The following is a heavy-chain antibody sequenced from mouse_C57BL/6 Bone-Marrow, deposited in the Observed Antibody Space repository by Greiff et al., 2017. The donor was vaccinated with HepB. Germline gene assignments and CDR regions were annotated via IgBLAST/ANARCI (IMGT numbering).Heavy chain of an antibody. D-gene: IGHD1-1*01. V-gene: IGHV1-15*01. CDR2: IDPETGGT. Sequence: VQRVESGAELVRPGASVTLSCKASGYTFTDYEMHWVKQTPVHGLEWIGAIDPETGGTAYNQKFKGKAILTADKSSSTAYMELRSLTSEDSAVYYCTGDYYGSSYGYWGQGTTLTVSS. CDR1: GYTFTDYE. J-gene: IGHJ2*01. CDR3: TGDYYGSSYGY.